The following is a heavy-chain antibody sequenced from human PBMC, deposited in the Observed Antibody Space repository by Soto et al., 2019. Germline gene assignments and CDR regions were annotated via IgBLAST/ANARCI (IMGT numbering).Heavy chain of an antibody. Sequence: SETLSLTCTVSGGSVSSGSYQWTWIRQPPGKGLEWIGYIHVSGSTNDNPSLKGRVTMSIDTSKNQFSLKLSSVTAADTAVYYCARDGHGMDVWGQGTRVTVSS. CDR2: IHVSGST. CDR1: GGSVSSGSYQ. J-gene: IGHJ6*02. CDR3: ARDGHGMDV. V-gene: IGHV4-61*01.